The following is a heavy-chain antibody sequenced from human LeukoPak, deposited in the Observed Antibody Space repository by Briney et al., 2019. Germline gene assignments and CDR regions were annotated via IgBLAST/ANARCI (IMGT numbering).Heavy chain of an antibody. CDR1: GGSISSGSYY. CDR2: IYTSGST. J-gene: IGHJ4*02. Sequence: SSETLSLTCTVSGGSISSGSYYWSWIRQPAGKGLEWIGRIYTSGSTNYNPSLKSRVTMSVDTSKNQFSLNLSSVTAADTAVYYCARDRGIVGATSAIRFDYWGQGALVTVSS. CDR3: ARDRGIVGATSAIRFDY. D-gene: IGHD1-26*01. V-gene: IGHV4-61*02.